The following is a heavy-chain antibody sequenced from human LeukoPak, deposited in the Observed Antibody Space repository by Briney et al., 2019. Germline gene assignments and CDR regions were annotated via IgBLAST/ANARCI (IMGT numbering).Heavy chain of an antibody. J-gene: IGHJ4*02. CDR3: AKDQPRYYGSGSFWSS. CDR2: ISGSGGST. CDR1: GFTFGSYG. V-gene: IGHV3-23*01. Sequence: PGGSLRLSCAASGFTFGSYGMSWVRQAPGKGLEWVSAISGSGGSTYYADSVKGRFTISRDNSKNTLYLQMNSLRAEDTAVYYCAKDQPRYYGSGSFWSSWGQGTLVAVSS. D-gene: IGHD3-10*01.